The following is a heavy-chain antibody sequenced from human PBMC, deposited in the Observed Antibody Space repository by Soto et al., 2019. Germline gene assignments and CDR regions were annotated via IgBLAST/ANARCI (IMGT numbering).Heavy chain of an antibody. CDR3: AKDPWTTVVTLCFQH. Sequence: GGSLRLSCEGSGYTFNKYGMHWVRQAPGKGLEWVAIIWYDGTNDFYADSVNGRFTISRDNSKNTLYLQMNSLRAEDTAVYYCAKDPWTTVVTLCFQHWGQGTLVTVSS. CDR2: IWYDGTND. D-gene: IGHD4-17*01. V-gene: IGHV3-33*06. CDR1: GYTFNKYG. J-gene: IGHJ1*01.